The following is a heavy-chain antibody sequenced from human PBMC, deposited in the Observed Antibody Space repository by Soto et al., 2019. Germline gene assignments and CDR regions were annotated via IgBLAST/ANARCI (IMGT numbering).Heavy chain of an antibody. CDR1: GFTFSSYA. CDR2: ISGSGGST. J-gene: IGHJ4*02. V-gene: IGHV3-23*01. Sequence: EVQLLESGGGLVQPGGSLRLSCAASGFTFSSYAMSWVRQAPGKGLEWVSAISGSGGSTYYADSVKGRFTISRDNSKNTLYLQMNSLSAGDTAVYYCATDLTGTTTFDSWGQGTLVTVSS. D-gene: IGHD3-9*01. CDR3: ATDLTGTTTFDS.